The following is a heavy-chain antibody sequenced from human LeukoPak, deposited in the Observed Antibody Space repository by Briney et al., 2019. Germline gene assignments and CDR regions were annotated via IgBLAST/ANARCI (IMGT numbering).Heavy chain of an antibody. CDR2: ISNSGGST. Sequence: GGPLRLSCAASGFTFSSYAMSWVRQAPGKGLEWVSVISNSGGSTFYADSVKGRFTISRDNSKNTLYLQMNSLRAEDTAVYYCAKRASGSGTSLYYFDYWGQGTLVTVSS. V-gene: IGHV3-23*01. J-gene: IGHJ4*02. D-gene: IGHD3-10*01. CDR1: GFTFSSYA. CDR3: AKRASGSGTSLYYFDY.